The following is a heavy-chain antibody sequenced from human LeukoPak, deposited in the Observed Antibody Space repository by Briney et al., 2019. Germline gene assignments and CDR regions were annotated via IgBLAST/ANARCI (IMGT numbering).Heavy chain of an antibody. D-gene: IGHD1-26*01. CDR2: ISGSGGKT. CDR3: AKDRSFGSSARFVP. Sequence: GGSLRLSCAASGFSFNSYAMNWVRQAPGKGPEWVSSISGSGGKTYAADSVKGRFTISRDNSNNTVFPQMNGLRAEDTAVYFCAKDRSFGSSARFVPWGERTRVIVSS. V-gene: IGHV3-23*01. J-gene: IGHJ5*02. CDR1: GFSFNSYA.